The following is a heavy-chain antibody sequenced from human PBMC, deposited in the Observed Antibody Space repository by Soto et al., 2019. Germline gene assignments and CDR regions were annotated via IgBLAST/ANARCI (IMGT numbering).Heavy chain of an antibody. V-gene: IGHV3-48*01. D-gene: IGHD3-10*01. Sequence: GGSLRLSCAASGFTFSSYSMNWVRQAPGKGLEWVSYISSSSSTIYYADSVKGRFTISRDNAKNSLYLQMNSLRAEDTAVYYCARVPYYYGSGSYYPDYWGQGTLVTVSS. CDR2: ISSSSSTI. J-gene: IGHJ4*02. CDR1: GFTFSSYS. CDR3: ARVPYYYGSGSYYPDY.